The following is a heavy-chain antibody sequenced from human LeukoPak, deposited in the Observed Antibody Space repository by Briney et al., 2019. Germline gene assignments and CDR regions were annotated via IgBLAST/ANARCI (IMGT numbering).Heavy chain of an antibody. V-gene: IGHV1-69*13. CDR3: ARGTTLVTNYFDY. Sequence: SVKVSCKASGGTFSSYAISWVRQAPGQGLEWMGGIIPIFGTANYAQKFQGRVTITADESTSTAYMELSSLRSEDTAVYYCARGTTLVTNYFDYWGQGTLVTVSS. CDR2: IIPIFGTA. J-gene: IGHJ4*02. CDR1: GGTFSSYA. D-gene: IGHD5-18*01.